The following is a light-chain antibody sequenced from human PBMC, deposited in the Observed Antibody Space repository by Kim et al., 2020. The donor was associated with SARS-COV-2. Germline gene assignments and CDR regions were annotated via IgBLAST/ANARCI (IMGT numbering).Light chain of an antibody. CDR3: QVWDSSSDHPV. CDR1: NIGSKS. J-gene: IGLJ3*02. Sequence: SYELTQPPSVSVAPGKTARITCGGNNIGSKSVHWYQQKRGQAPVLVIYYDSDRPSGIPERFSGSNSGNTATLTISRVEAGDEADYYCQVWDSSSDHPVFSGGTQLTVL. V-gene: IGLV3-21*04. CDR2: YDS.